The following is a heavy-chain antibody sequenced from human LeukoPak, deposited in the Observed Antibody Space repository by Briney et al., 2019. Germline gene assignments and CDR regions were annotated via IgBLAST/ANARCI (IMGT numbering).Heavy chain of an antibody. J-gene: IGHJ4*02. CDR1: GFTVSSNC. Sequence: GGSLRLSCAASGFTVSSNCMSWVRQAPGKGLEWVSVIYSGGSTYYADSVKGRFTISRDNSKNTLYLQMNSLRAEDTAVYYCARDIVGATTDYWGQGTLVTVSS. V-gene: IGHV3-53*01. CDR2: IYSGGST. CDR3: ARDIVGATTDY. D-gene: IGHD1-26*01.